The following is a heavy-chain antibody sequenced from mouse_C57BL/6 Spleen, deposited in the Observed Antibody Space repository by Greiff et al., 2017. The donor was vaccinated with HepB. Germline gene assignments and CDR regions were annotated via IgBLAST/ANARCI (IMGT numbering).Heavy chain of an antibody. D-gene: IGHD4-1*01. V-gene: IGHV1-26*01. CDR3: ARNLELNWYFDV. CDR2: INPNNGGT. CDR1: GYTFTDYY. J-gene: IGHJ1*03. Sequence: EVQLQQSGPELVKPGASVKISCKASGYTFTDYYMNWVKQSHGKSLEWIGDINPNNGGTSYNQKFKGKATLTVDKSSSTAYMELRSLTSEDSAVYYCARNLELNWYFDVWGTGTTVTVSS.